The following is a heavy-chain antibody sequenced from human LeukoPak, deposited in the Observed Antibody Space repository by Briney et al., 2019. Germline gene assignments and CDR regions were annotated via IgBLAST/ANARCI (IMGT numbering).Heavy chain of an antibody. J-gene: IGHJ4*02. CDR1: GFTFSSYL. D-gene: IGHD2-21*02. CDR2: ITGDGYNT. Sequence: GGSLRLASAASGFTFSSYLMHWVRQAPGKGLVWVSRITGDGYNTLYADSVKGRFTISRDNSKNTLYLQMNSLRAEDTAVYYCARGRILAYCGGDCYAPMDYWGQGTLVTVSS. V-gene: IGHV3-74*01. CDR3: ARGRILAYCGGDCYAPMDY.